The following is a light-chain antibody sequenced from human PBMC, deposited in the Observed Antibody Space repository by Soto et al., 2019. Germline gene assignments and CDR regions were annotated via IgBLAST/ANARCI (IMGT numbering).Light chain of an antibody. CDR2: GAS. Sequence: EIVMTQSPVTLSVSPGERATLFCRPSQSASTNLAWYQHKPGQAPRLLIYGASTRATAIPARFSGSGSGTEFTLTINSLESEDFAVYYCQHYNSWPRIAFGQGTRLEIK. V-gene: IGKV3-15*01. J-gene: IGKJ5*01. CDR3: QHYNSWPRIA. CDR1: QSASTN.